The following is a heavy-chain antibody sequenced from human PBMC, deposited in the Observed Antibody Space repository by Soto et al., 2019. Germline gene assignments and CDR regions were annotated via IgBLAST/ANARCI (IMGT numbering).Heavy chain of an antibody. V-gene: IGHV3-48*01. Sequence: GGSLRLSCAASGFTFSSYGMSWVRQAPGKGLEWVSYISPSSAVIYYADSAKGRFTISRDNANNSLYLQMNSLRAEDTAVYFCARPRTGSYHYMDVWGKGTTLTVSS. J-gene: IGHJ6*03. D-gene: IGHD7-27*01. CDR3: ARPRTGSYHYMDV. CDR1: GFTFSSYG. CDR2: ISPSSAVI.